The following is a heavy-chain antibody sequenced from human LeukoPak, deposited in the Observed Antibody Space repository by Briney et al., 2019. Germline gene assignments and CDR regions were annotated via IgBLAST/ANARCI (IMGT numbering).Heavy chain of an antibody. Sequence: GGSLRLSCAVSGLTFSNHALSWVRQAPGKGLEWVSAISGRDESTYYADSVKGRFTISRDNSKCTLYLQMSSLRAEDTAVYHCAKVTGTTNYWGQGTLVTVSS. D-gene: IGHD1-1*01. CDR2: ISGRDEST. CDR1: GLTFSNHA. V-gene: IGHV3-23*01. CDR3: AKVTGTTNY. J-gene: IGHJ4*02.